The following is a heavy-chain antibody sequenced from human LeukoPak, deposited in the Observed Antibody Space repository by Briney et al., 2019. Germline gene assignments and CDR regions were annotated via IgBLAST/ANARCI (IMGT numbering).Heavy chain of an antibody. CDR2: ISGSGCDT. J-gene: IGHJ4*02. Sequence: PGGSLRLSCAASGFTFSSYAMIWVRQAPGKGLEWVSAISGSGCDTYYADSVKGRFTIFRDNSKNMVYLRMNSLRAEDTAVYYCAKDPWGSRGYFDYWGQGTLVTVSS. V-gene: IGHV3-23*01. CDR1: GFTFSSYA. D-gene: IGHD7-27*01. CDR3: AKDPWGSRGYFDY.